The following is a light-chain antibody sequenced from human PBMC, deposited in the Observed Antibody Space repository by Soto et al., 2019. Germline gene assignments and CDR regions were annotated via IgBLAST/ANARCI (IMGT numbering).Light chain of an antibody. CDR3: SSFTSSSIYF. V-gene: IGLV2-14*03. CDR1: SSDVGAYKF. Sequence: QSVLTQPASVSGSPGQSITISCTGTSSDVGAYKFVSWYQHHPGKAPKLIIYDVTTRPSGVSNRFSGSKSGDTASLTISGPQSEDGVVYYCSSFTSSSIYFFGSGTRAPAL. J-gene: IGLJ1*01. CDR2: DVT.